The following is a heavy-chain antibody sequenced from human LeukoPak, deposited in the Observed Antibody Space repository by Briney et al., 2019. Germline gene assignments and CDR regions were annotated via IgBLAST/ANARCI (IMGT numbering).Heavy chain of an antibody. V-gene: IGHV3-21*01. Sequence: GGSLRLSCAASGFTFSSYSMNWVRQAPGKGLEWVSSISSSSSYIYYADSVKGRFTISRDNARNSLYLQMNSLRAEDTAVYYCVRDGLAAATLHWCFDLWGRGTLVTVSS. CDR1: GFTFSSYS. D-gene: IGHD6-25*01. CDR2: ISSSSSYI. CDR3: VRDGLAAATLHWCFDL. J-gene: IGHJ2*01.